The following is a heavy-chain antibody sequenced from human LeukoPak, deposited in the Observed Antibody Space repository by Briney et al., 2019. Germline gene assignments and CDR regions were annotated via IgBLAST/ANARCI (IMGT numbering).Heavy chain of an antibody. D-gene: IGHD4-17*01. CDR1: GFTVSSNY. V-gene: IGHV3-66*01. CDR3: ARSGPYGDYVDY. Sequence: GGSLGLSCAASGFTVSSNYMSWVRQAPGKGLEWVSVIYSGGSTYYADSVRGRFTISRDNSKNTLYLQMNSLRAEDTAVYYCARSGPYGDYVDYWGQGTLVTVSS. J-gene: IGHJ4*02. CDR2: IYSGGST.